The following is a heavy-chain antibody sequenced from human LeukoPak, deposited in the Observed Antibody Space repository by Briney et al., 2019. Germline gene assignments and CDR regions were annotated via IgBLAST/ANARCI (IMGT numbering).Heavy chain of an antibody. J-gene: IGHJ6*02. CDR1: GYTFTSYA. Sequence: ASVKVSCKASGYTFTSYAMHWVRQAPGQRLEWMGWINAGNGNTKYSQKFQGRVTITRDTSASTAYMELSSLRSEDTAVYYCARDGGWQYYYGIDVWGQGTTVTVSS. V-gene: IGHV1-3*01. CDR3: ARDGGWQYYYGIDV. CDR2: INAGNGNT. D-gene: IGHD6-19*01.